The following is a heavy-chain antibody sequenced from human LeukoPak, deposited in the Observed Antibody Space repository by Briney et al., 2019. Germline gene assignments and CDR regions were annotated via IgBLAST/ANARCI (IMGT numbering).Heavy chain of an antibody. CDR3: AKVGDFVMTTVTTAFDY. J-gene: IGHJ4*02. CDR2: MNPNSGNT. V-gene: IGHV1-8*01. Sequence: ASVKVSCKASGYTFTSYDINWVRQATGQGLEWMGWMNPNSGNTGYAQKFQGRVTMTRNTSISTAYMELSSLRSEDTAVYYCAKVGDFVMTTVTTAFDYWGQGTLVTVSS. CDR1: GYTFTSYD. D-gene: IGHD4-17*01.